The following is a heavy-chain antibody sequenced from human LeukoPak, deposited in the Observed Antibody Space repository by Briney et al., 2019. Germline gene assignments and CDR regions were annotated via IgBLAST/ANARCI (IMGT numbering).Heavy chain of an antibody. CDR3: ARAIRGYSYGQPRQLDY. CDR2: IYHSGST. V-gene: IGHV4-30-2*01. D-gene: IGHD5-18*01. CDR1: GGSISSGGYY. J-gene: IGHJ4*02. Sequence: PSQTLSLTCAVSGGSISSGGYYWSWIRQPPGKGLEWIGYIYHSGSTYYNPSLKSRVTISVDRSKNQFSLKLSSVTAADTAVYYCARAIRGYSYGQPRQLDYWGQGTLVTVSS.